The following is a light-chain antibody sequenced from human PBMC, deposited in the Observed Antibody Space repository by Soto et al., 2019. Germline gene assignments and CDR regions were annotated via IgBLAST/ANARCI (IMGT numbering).Light chain of an antibody. CDR1: QALSNY. Sequence: IQLTQSPSVLSASVGDTVTITCRASQALSNYLDWYQQKPGKAPDLLIYSASTLQSGVPSRFSGSGSETEFSLTIRASQPEDFATYYCQQLSRYPLTFGGGTKV. J-gene: IGKJ4*01. CDR2: SAS. CDR3: QQLSRYPLT. V-gene: IGKV1-9*01.